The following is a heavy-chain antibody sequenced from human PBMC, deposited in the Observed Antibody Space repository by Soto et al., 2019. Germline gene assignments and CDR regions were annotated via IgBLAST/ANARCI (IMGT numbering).Heavy chain of an antibody. CDR2: IYYSGST. D-gene: IGHD4-17*01. J-gene: IGHJ5*02. Sequence: PSETLSLTCTVSGGSISSGGYYWSWIRQNPKKGLEWIGYIYYSGSTYYNPSLKSRVTISVDTSKNQFSLKLSSVTAADTAVYYCARVHPSTVTTSAPNWFDPWGQGTLVTVSS. CDR1: GGSISSGGYY. CDR3: ARVHPSTVTTSAPNWFDP. V-gene: IGHV4-31*03.